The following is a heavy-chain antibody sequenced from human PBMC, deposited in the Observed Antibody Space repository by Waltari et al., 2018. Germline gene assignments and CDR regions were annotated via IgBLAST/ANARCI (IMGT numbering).Heavy chain of an antibody. CDR1: GFTVSSNY. CDR3: ARSTRYYYYGMDV. V-gene: IGHV3-53*01. Sequence: EVQLVESGGGLIQPGGSLRLSCAASGFTVSSNYMSWVRQAPGKGLEWVSVIYSGGSTDYADSGKGRFTISRDNSKNTLYLQMNSLRAEDTAVYYCARSTRYYYYGMDVWGQGTTVTVSS. D-gene: IGHD2-2*01. J-gene: IGHJ6*02. CDR2: IYSGGST.